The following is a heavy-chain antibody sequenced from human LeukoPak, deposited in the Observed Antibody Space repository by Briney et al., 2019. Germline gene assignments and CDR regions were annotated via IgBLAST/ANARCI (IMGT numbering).Heavy chain of an antibody. D-gene: IGHD3-10*01. CDR1: GFTFNNYG. CDR2: IRYNGNNQ. CDR3: AKDSAFYYIDV. J-gene: IGHJ6*03. Sequence: GGSLRLSCAASGFTFNNYGMHWVRQAPGKGLEWVAFIRYNGNNQYYADSVKGRFTISRDNSKNTLYLQVNSLKGDDTAVYYCAKDSAFYYIDVWGKGTTVIISS. V-gene: IGHV3-30*02.